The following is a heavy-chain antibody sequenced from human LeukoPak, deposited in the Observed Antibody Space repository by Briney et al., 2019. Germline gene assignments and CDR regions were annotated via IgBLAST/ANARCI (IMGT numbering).Heavy chain of an antibody. CDR2: INPSGGST. J-gene: IGHJ4*02. CDR3: ARSPSYSSSRKGSIDY. D-gene: IGHD6-13*01. Sequence: ASVKVSCKASGYTFTSYYMHWVRQAPGQGLEWMGIINPSGGSTSYAQKFQGRVTMTRDTSTSTVYMELSSLRSEDTAVYYCARSPSYSSSRKGSIDYWGQGTLVTVSS. V-gene: IGHV1-46*01. CDR1: GYTFTSYY.